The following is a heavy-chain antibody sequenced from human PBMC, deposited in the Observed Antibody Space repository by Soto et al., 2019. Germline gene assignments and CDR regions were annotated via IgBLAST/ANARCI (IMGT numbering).Heavy chain of an antibody. CDR2: INHSGST. V-gene: IGHV4-34*01. Sequence: PSETLSLTCAVYGGSFSGYYWIWIRQPPGKGLEWIGEINHSGSTNYNPSLKSRVTISVDTSKNQFSLKLSSVTAADTAVYYCARGPHYDFWSGYPNHYYYGMDVWGQGTTVTVSS. D-gene: IGHD3-3*01. CDR3: ARGPHYDFWSGYPNHYYYGMDV. J-gene: IGHJ6*02. CDR1: GGSFSGYY.